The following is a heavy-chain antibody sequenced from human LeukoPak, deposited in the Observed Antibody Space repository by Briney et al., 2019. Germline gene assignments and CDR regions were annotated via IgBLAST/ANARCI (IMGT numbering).Heavy chain of an antibody. D-gene: IGHD4-23*01. V-gene: IGHV1-2*02. CDR3: SRDFLGGWFEP. Sequence: ASVKVSCKASGYTFTGYYIHWVRQAPGQGHEWMGWINPNSGGTNYAQKFQGRVTMTRDTSIGTVYMELSSLRSDDTAVYYCSRDFLGGWFEPWGQGTLVTVSS. CDR2: INPNSGGT. J-gene: IGHJ5*02. CDR1: GYTFTGYY.